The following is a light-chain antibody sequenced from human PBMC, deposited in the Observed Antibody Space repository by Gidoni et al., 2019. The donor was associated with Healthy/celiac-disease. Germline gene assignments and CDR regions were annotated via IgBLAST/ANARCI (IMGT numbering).Light chain of an antibody. J-gene: IGLJ3*02. V-gene: IGLV1-44*01. CDR3: AAWDDSLNGWV. CDR1: SSNIGSNT. CDR2: SNN. Sequence: QSVLTQPPSASGTPGQRVTIACSGRSSNIGSNTVNWYQQLPGTAPKLLIYSNNQRPSGVPYRFSGSTSVTSASLAISGLQSEDEADYYCAAWDDSLNGWVFGGGTKLTVL.